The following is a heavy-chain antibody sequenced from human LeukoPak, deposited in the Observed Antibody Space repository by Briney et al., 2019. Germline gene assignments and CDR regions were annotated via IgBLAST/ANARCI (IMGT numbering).Heavy chain of an antibody. CDR1: GYSFTSYW. CDR2: IDPSDSYT. J-gene: IGHJ3*02. CDR3: ARQARQWLPERGVWYSAFDI. D-gene: IGHD6-19*01. Sequence: GESLKISCKGSGYSFTSYWISWVRQMPGKGLEWMGRIDPSDSYTNYSPSFQGHVTISADKSISTAYLQWSSLKASDTAMYYCARQARQWLPERGVWYSAFDIWGQGTMVTVSS. V-gene: IGHV5-10-1*01.